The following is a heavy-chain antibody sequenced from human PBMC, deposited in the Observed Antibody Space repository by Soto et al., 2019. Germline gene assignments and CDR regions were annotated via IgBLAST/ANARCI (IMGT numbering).Heavy chain of an antibody. Sequence: QVHLVQSGAEVKKPGASVKVSCKASGDTFTDYAIHWVRQAPRQRLEWLAWINPGNGDTQYSQKYQGRVTLPRDTSATTAYMELSSLRSEETSVYFCAGGVGATAATFDYWGQGTLVTVSS. J-gene: IGHJ4*02. CDR2: INPGNGDT. D-gene: IGHD1-26*01. CDR1: GDTFTDYA. V-gene: IGHV1-3*01. CDR3: AGGVGATAATFDY.